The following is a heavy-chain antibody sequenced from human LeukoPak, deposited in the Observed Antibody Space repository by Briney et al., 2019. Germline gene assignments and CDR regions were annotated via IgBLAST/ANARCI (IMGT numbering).Heavy chain of an antibody. V-gene: IGHV4-34*01. D-gene: IGHD6-13*01. CDR2: INHSGST. Sequence: PSETLSLTCAVYGGSFSGYYWSWIRQPPGKGLEWIGEINHSGSTNYNPSLKSRVTISVDTSKNQFSLKLSSVTAADTAVYYCARAIAAAGTYYYYYYMDVWGKGTTVTVPS. CDR3: ARAIAAAGTYYYYYYMDV. J-gene: IGHJ6*03. CDR1: GGSFSGYY.